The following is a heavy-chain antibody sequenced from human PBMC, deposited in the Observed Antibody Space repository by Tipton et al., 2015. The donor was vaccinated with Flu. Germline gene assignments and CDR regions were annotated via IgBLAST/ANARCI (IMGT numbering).Heavy chain of an antibody. D-gene: IGHD5-18*01. Sequence: QSGAEVKKPGESLKISCKGSGYSFTSYWIGWVRQMPGKGLEWMGIIYPGDSDTRYSPSFQGQVTISADKSISTAYLQWSSLKASDTAMYYCARPRGYSYVDSVGFDYWGQGTLVTVSS. CDR2: IYPGDSDT. J-gene: IGHJ4*02. CDR3: ARPRGYSYVDSVGFDY. CDR1: GYSFTSYW. V-gene: IGHV5-51*01.